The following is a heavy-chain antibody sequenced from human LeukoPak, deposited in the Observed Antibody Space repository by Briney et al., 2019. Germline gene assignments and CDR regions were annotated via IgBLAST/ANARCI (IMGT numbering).Heavy chain of an antibody. CDR2: IYYSGST. Sequence: PSETLSLTCTVSGGSISDYYWSWIRQHPGKGLEWIGYIYYSGSTYYNPSLKSRVTISVDTSKNQFSLKLSSVTAADTAVYYCAREGYGDYEVDYWGQGTLVTVSS. CDR1: GGSISDYY. CDR3: AREGYGDYEVDY. V-gene: IGHV4-31*03. D-gene: IGHD4-17*01. J-gene: IGHJ4*02.